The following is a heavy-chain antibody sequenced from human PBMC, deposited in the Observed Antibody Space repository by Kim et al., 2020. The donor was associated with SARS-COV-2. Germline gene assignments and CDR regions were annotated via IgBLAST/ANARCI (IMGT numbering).Heavy chain of an antibody. J-gene: IGHJ3*02. D-gene: IGHD6-13*01. Sequence: GGSLRLSCAASGFSFDDYAMHWVRQAPGKGLEWVSGITWDSGSIGYADSVKGRFTISRDNAKHSLYLQMNSLRAEDTALYYCAKDLAAAGTKNAVDICGHGTMVTVS. V-gene: IGHV3-9*01. CDR3: AKDLAAAGTKNAVDI. CDR2: ITWDSGSI. CDR1: GFSFDDYA.